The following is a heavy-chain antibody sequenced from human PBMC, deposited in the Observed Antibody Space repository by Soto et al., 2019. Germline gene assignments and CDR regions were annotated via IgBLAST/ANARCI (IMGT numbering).Heavy chain of an antibody. Sequence: SEPLSLTCAVYGGSFSGYYWSWIRQPPGKGLEWIGEINHSGSTNYNPSLKSRVTISVDTSKNQFSLKLSSVTAADTAVYYCARWLQPNFDYWGQGTLVTVSS. CDR1: GGSFSGYY. J-gene: IGHJ4*02. CDR3: ARWLQPNFDY. D-gene: IGHD5-12*01. CDR2: INHSGST. V-gene: IGHV4-34*01.